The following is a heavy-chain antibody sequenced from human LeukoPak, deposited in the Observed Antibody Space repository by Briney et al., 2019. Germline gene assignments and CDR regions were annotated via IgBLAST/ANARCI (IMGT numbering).Heavy chain of an antibody. CDR1: GGSISSYY. J-gene: IGHJ5*02. Sequence: SETLSLTCTVSGGSISSYYWSWIRQPAGKGLEWIGRIYTSGSTNYNPSLKSRVTMSLDTSKNQFSRKLSALTAADTAVYYCAREGGYSSWSSAALYNWFDPWGQGTLVTVSS. CDR2: IYTSGST. D-gene: IGHD6-6*01. CDR3: AREGGYSSWSSAALYNWFDP. V-gene: IGHV4-4*07.